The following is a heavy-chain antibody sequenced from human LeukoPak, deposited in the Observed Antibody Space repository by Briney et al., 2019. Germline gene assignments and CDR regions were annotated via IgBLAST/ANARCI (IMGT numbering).Heavy chain of an antibody. CDR1: GVSISTSSYY. V-gene: IGHV4-39*01. J-gene: IGHJ4*02. Sequence: PSETLSFTCTVSGVSISTSSYYWGWLRQPPGKMLEWIGSIYYSGCTYYNPSLMSRVAISVDTSKNQFSLKLSSVTAADTAVYYCARHFDYWGQGTLVTVSS. CDR2: IYYSGCT. CDR3: ARHFDY.